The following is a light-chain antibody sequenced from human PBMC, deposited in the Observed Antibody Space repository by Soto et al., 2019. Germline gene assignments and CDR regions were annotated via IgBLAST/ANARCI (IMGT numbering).Light chain of an antibody. J-gene: IGKJ1*01. Sequence: IQMTQSPSTLSASVGDRVTITCRASQTIINWLAWYQQKPGKAPKLLIYKASTLKSGVPSRFSGSGSGTEFTLTISSLQPDDFATYYCQHYNSYSEAFGQGTKVDI. V-gene: IGKV1-5*03. CDR1: QTIINW. CDR3: QHYNSYSEA. CDR2: KAS.